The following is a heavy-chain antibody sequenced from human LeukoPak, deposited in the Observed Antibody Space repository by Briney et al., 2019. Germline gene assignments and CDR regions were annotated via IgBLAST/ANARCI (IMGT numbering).Heavy chain of an antibody. J-gene: IGHJ6*02. CDR3: ARRGSEWNSYFYPMDV. V-gene: IGHV3-23*01. D-gene: IGHD3-3*01. CDR1: GFTFSRSD. Sequence: GSLRLSCEASGFTFSRSDMIWVRQAPGKGLEWVSIISASGGSTFYADSVRGRFTISRDNSMNTLYLQMNNVRAEDAAIYFCARRGSEWNSYFYPMDVWGQGTTVTVSS. CDR2: ISASGGST.